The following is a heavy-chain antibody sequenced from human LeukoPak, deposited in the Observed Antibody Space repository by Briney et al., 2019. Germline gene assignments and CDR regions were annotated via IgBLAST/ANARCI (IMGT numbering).Heavy chain of an antibody. CDR2: ISGYNGNT. J-gene: IGHJ4*02. D-gene: IGHD6-19*01. CDR3: ARVRQWLARNPLGY. V-gene: IGHV1-18*01. Sequence: ASVKVSCKASGYTFTTYGISWVRQAPGQGFEWMGWISGYNGNTNYAQKLQGRVTMTTDTSTSTGYMELSSLRSEDTAVYYCARVRQWLARNPLGYWGQGTLVTVSS. CDR1: GYTFTTYG.